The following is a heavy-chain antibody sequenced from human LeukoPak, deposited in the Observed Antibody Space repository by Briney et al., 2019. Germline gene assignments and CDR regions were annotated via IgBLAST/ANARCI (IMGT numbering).Heavy chain of an antibody. D-gene: IGHD4/OR15-4a*01. CDR1: GFTVSSNS. J-gene: IGHJ4*02. V-gene: IGHV3-53*01. CDR2: IYSDNT. CDR3: ARRAGAYSHPYDY. Sequence: PGGSLRLSCTVCGFTVSSNSMSWVRQAPGKGLEWVSFIYSDNTHYSDSVKGQFTISRDNSKNTLYLQMNSLRAEDTAVYYCARRAGAYSHPYDYWGQGTLVTVSS.